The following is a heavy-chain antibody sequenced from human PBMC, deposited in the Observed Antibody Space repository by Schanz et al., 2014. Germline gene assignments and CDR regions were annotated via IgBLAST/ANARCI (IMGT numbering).Heavy chain of an antibody. V-gene: IGHV3-48*01. J-gene: IGHJ4*02. D-gene: IGHD3-16*01. CDR3: ARVKGGFDY. CDR2: ISTTGSTI. CDR1: GFSFSSYS. Sequence: EVQLVESGGGLVQPGGSLRLSCAASGFSFSSYSLNWVRQAPGKGLEWVSYISTTGSTIYYADSVRGRFTISRDNAKNSLYLQMNSLRAEDTAVYYCARVKGGFDYWGQGTLVIVSS.